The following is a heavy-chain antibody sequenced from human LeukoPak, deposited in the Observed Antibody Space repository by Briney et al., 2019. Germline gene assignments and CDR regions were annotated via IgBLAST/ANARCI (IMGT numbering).Heavy chain of an antibody. CDR1: GGSISNYY. CDR2: IYYTGST. CDR3: ARNLAGGS. Sequence: SETLSLTCTVSGGSISNYYWTWIRQPPGKGLEWIGYIYYTGSTNYNPSLKSRVTISVDTSKNQLSLKLTSVTAADTAVYYCARNLAGGSWGQGTLVTVSS. J-gene: IGHJ5*02. D-gene: IGHD3-10*01. V-gene: IGHV4-59*01.